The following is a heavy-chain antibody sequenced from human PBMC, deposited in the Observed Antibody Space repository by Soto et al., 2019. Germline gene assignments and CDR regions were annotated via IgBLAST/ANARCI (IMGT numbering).Heavy chain of an antibody. CDR2: INAGNGNT. CDR1: GYTFTSYA. J-gene: IGHJ4*02. D-gene: IGHD6-19*01. Sequence: QVQLVQSGAEVKKPGASVKVSCKASGYTFTSYAMHWVRQAPGQRLEWMGWINAGNGNTKYSQKFQGRVTITRDTSASTAYMELSSLRSEDTAVYYCARDGYNGRYGLDYWGQGTLVTVSS. CDR3: ARDGYNGRYGLDY. V-gene: IGHV1-3*01.